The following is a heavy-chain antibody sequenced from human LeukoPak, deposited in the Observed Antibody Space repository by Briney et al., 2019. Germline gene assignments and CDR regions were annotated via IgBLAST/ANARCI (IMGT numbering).Heavy chain of an antibody. Sequence: PGGSLRLSCAASGFTFSSYWMGWVRQAPGKGLKWVANIKQDGSEKVYVDSVKGRFTISRDNAMNSLYLEMNSLRAEDAAVYYCTRAYSDHSNYFDHWGQGTLVTVSS. D-gene: IGHD4-11*01. V-gene: IGHV3-7*01. CDR3: TRAYSDHSNYFDH. CDR2: IKQDGSEK. J-gene: IGHJ4*02. CDR1: GFTFSSYW.